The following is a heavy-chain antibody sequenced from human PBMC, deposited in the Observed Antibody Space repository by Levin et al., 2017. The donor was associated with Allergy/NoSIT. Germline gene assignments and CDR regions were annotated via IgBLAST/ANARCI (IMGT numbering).Heavy chain of an antibody. CDR1: GFTFTNYD. CDR3: ARGGDYYDSGGFRATTDY. D-gene: IGHD3-22*01. CDR2: MNPNSGDT. V-gene: IGHV1-8*01. J-gene: IGHJ4*02. Sequence: GESLKISCKTSGFTFTNYDINWVRQATGQGLEWMGWMNPNSGDTGYAQKFQGRVTMTRNTSISTAYMELSSLRSEDTAVYYCARGGDYYDSGGFRATTDYWGQGTLVTVAA.